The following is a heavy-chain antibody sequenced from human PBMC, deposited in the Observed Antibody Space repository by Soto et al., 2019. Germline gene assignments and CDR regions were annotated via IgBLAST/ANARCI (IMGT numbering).Heavy chain of an antibody. V-gene: IGHV4-59*08. J-gene: IGHJ4*02. D-gene: IGHD2-21*02. CDR2: IYHSAST. CDR3: ARHSPYCGGDCYSLDY. CDR1: GGSISSYY. Sequence: SEALSLTCTVSGGSISSYYWSWIRQPPGKGLEWIGYIYHSASTKYSPSLKSRVTTSVDTSKNQVSLNLSSVTAADTAVYYCARHSPYCGGDCYSLDYLGQGTLVTVS.